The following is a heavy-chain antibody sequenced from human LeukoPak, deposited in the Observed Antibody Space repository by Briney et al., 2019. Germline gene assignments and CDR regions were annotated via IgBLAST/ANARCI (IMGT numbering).Heavy chain of an antibody. Sequence: GGSLRLSCAASGFPFSSFEMNWVRQAPGQGLEWTSYISKNGGTIYYADSVKGRFTISRDNAKNSVYLQMNSLRVEDTAVYYCARDFGIVDNRFDYWGQGALVTVSS. J-gene: IGHJ4*02. CDR3: ARDFGIVDNRFDY. D-gene: IGHD5-12*01. CDR2: ISKNGGTI. CDR1: GFPFSSFE. V-gene: IGHV3-48*03.